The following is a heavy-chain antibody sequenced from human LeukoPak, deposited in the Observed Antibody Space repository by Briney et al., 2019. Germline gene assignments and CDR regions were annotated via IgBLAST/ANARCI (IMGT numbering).Heavy chain of an antibody. D-gene: IGHD5-24*01. Sequence: GGSLRLSCAASGFTFSSYEMNWVRQAPGKGLEWVSYISSSGSTIYYAASVKGRFTTSRDNAKNSLYLQMNSLRAEDTAVYYCASLYGSYDAFDIWGQGTMVTVSS. J-gene: IGHJ3*02. V-gene: IGHV3-48*03. CDR2: ISSSGSTI. CDR3: ASLYGSYDAFDI. CDR1: GFTFSSYE.